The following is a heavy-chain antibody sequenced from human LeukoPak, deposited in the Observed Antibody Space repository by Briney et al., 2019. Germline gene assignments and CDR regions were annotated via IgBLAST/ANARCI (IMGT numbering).Heavy chain of an antibody. CDR3: ARVYDISAYYFHAFDI. Sequence: TGGSLRLSCAASGFTVSSNYMSWVRQAPGKGLEWVSVIYSGGSTYYADSVKGRFTISRHNSKNTLYLQMNSLRAEDTAVYYCARVYDISAYYFHAFDIWGQGTMVTVSS. CDR2: IYSGGST. V-gene: IGHV3-53*01. J-gene: IGHJ3*02. D-gene: IGHD3-22*01. CDR1: GFTVSSNY.